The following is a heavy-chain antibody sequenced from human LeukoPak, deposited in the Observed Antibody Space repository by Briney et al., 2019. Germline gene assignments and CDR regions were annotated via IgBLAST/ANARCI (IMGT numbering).Heavy chain of an antibody. Sequence: NPSETLSLTCTVSGGSISSGGYYWSWIRQHPGKGLEWIGYIYYSGSTYYNPSLKSRVTISVDTSKNQISLKLSSVTAADTAVYYCARYDYGGGYDAFDIWGQGTMVTVSS. CDR1: GGSISSGGYY. CDR3: ARYDYGGGYDAFDI. D-gene: IGHD4-23*01. CDR2: IYYSGST. V-gene: IGHV4-31*03. J-gene: IGHJ3*02.